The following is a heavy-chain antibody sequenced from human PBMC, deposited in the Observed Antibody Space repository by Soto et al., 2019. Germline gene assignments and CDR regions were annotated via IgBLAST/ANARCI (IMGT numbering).Heavy chain of an antibody. V-gene: IGHV4-31*03. CDR2: IYYIGTT. J-gene: IGHJ5*02. Sequence: KPSETLSLTCTVSGGSISSGGDYWSWIRQHPGKGLEWIGYIYYIGTTYYNPSLKSRVTISVDTAKNQFSLKLTSVTAADTAVYYCARGWFDPWGQGTLGTVSS. CDR1: GGSISSGGDY. CDR3: ARGWFDP.